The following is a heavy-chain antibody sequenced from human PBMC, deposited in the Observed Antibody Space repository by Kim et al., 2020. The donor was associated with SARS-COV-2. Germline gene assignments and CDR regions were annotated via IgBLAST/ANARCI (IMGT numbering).Heavy chain of an antibody. J-gene: IGHJ4*02. Sequence: KGRLTISRDNSKHTLYLQMNSLRAEDTAVYYCAEARSLRVGIAVAGPLSGWGQGTLVTVSS. V-gene: IGHV3-30*02. CDR3: AEARSLRVGIAVAGPLSG. D-gene: IGHD6-19*01.